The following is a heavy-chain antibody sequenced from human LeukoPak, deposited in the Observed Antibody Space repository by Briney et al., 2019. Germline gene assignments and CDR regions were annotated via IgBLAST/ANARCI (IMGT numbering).Heavy chain of an antibody. CDR2: INPNSGGI. V-gene: IGHV1-2*02. CDR3: ARGPISSPHYDY. J-gene: IGHJ4*02. D-gene: IGHD3-3*01. Sequence: ASVKVSCKASGYTFTGYYMHWVRQAPGQGLEWMAWINPNSGGINYAQKFQGRVTMTRDTSISTAYMELSRLRSDDTAVYYCARGPISSPHYDYWGQGTLVTVSS. CDR1: GYTFTGYY.